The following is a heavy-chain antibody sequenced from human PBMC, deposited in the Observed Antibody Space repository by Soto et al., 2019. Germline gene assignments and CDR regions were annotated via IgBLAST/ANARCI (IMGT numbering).Heavy chain of an antibody. CDR2: INHSGST. V-gene: IGHV4-34*01. CDR1: GGSFSGYY. D-gene: IGHD2-2*01. Sequence: SETLSLTCAVYGGSFSGYYWSWIRQPPGKGLEWIGEINHSGSTNYNPSLKSRVTISVDTSKNQFSLKLSSVTAADTAVYYCAMGLFCSSTSCPDYWGQGTLVTVSS. CDR3: AMGLFCSSTSCPDY. J-gene: IGHJ4*02.